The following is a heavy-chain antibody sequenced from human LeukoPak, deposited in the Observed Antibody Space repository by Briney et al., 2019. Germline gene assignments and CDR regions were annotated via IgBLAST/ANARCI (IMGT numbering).Heavy chain of an antibody. Sequence: GGSLRLFCGASGFIFSSYCMSWVREARGKGLEGVANIKQDGSEKYYVDSVKGRFTISRDNAKNSLYLQMNSLRAEDTAVYYCARRPRITIFGNGAAAFDIWGQGTMVTVSS. CDR2: IKQDGSEK. J-gene: IGHJ3*02. CDR1: GFIFSSYC. CDR3: ARRPRITIFGNGAAAFDI. D-gene: IGHD3-3*01. V-gene: IGHV3-7*01.